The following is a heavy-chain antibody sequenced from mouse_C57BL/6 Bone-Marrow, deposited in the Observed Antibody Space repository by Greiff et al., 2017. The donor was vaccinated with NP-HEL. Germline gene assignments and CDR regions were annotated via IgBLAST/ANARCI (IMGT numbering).Heavy chain of an antibody. V-gene: IGHV5-17*01. D-gene: IGHD2-10*02. CDR3: ASGYDPRLWAMDY. Sequence: EVQRVESGGGLVKPGGSLKLSCAASGFTFSDYGMHWVRQAPEKGLEWVAYISSGSSTIYYADTVKGRFTISRDNAKNTLFLQMTSLRSEDTAMYYCASGYDPRLWAMDYWGQGTSVTVSS. CDR2: ISSGSSTI. CDR1: GFTFSDYG. J-gene: IGHJ4*01.